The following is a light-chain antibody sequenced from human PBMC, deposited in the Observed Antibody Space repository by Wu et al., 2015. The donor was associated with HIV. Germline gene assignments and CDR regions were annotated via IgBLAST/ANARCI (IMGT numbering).Light chain of an antibody. CDR1: QSISSF. Sequence: DIQMTQSPSSLSASVGDRVSITCRASQSISSFLNWYQHQPGKAPKPLIYAASSLYSGAPSRFSGSGSGTDFTLTISSLQPEDFATYYCQQSYILPWTFGQGTRVEIK. CDR3: QQSYILPWT. V-gene: IGKV1-39*01. J-gene: IGKJ1*01. CDR2: AAS.